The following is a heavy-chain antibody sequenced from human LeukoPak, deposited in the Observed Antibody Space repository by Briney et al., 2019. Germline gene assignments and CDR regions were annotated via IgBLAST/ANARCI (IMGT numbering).Heavy chain of an antibody. V-gene: IGHV3-33*06. CDR1: GFTFSSYG. CDR3: AKSYHYYGSSIDY. D-gene: IGHD3-10*01. Sequence: GGSLRLSCAASGFTFSSYGMHWVRQAPGKGLEWVAVIWYGGSNKYYADSVKGRFTISRDNSKNTLYLQMNGLRAEDTAVYYCAKSYHYYGSSIDYWGQGTLVTVSS. J-gene: IGHJ4*02. CDR2: IWYGGSNK.